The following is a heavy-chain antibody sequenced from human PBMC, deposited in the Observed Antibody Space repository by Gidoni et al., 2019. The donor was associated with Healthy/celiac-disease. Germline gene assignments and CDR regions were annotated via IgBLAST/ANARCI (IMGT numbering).Heavy chain of an antibody. D-gene: IGHD3-9*01. Sequence: EVQLLESGGGLVQPGGSLRLSCAASGFTFSSYAMSWVRQAPGKGLEWVSAISGSGGSTYYADSVKGRFTISRDNSKNTLYLQMNSLRAEDTAVYYCAKGLGLRYFDWLYLDYWGQGTLVTVSS. V-gene: IGHV3-23*01. CDR2: ISGSGGST. CDR1: GFTFSSYA. CDR3: AKGLGLRYFDWLYLDY. J-gene: IGHJ4*02.